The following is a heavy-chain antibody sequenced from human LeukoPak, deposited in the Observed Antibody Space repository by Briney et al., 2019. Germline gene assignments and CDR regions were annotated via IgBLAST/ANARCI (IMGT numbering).Heavy chain of an antibody. Sequence: GGSLRLSCAASGFTFSDYVMNWVRQAPGKGLEWVSSISGSGENTYYADSVKGRFTVSRDNSKNTLYLRMNSLRDEDTAVYYCANEASGYHDFWSGYSYYFDYWGQGTLVTVSS. V-gene: IGHV3-23*01. D-gene: IGHD3-3*01. CDR1: GFTFSDYV. CDR3: ANEASGYHDFWSGYSYYFDY. J-gene: IGHJ4*02. CDR2: ISGSGENT.